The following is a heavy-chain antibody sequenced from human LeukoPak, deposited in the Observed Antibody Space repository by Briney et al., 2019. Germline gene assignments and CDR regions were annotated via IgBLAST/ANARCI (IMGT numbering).Heavy chain of an antibody. Sequence: SETLSLTCTVSGGSIRSGSYYWSWIRQAAGKGLEWIGRVYTSGSTNHNPSLESRVTISVDTSKNQFSLNLSSVTAADTAVYYCAGGVTIVRGTSKHFDYWGQGTLVTVSS. CDR1: GGSIRSGSYY. CDR2: VYTSGST. CDR3: AGGVTIVRGTSKHFDY. J-gene: IGHJ4*02. V-gene: IGHV4-61*02. D-gene: IGHD3-10*01.